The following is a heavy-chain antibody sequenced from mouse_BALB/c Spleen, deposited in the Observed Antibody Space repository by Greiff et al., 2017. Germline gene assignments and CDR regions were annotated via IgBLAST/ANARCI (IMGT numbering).Heavy chain of an antibody. Sequence: EVHLVESGGGLVQPGGSLRLSCATSGFTFTDYYMSWVRQPPGKALEWLGFIRNKANGYTTEYSASVKGRFTISRDNSQSILYLQMNTLRAEDSATYYCARVYGNYSSYYFDYWGQGTTLTVSS. CDR1: GFTFTDYY. J-gene: IGHJ2*01. V-gene: IGHV7-3*02. D-gene: IGHD2-10*02. CDR3: ARVYGNYSSYYFDY. CDR2: IRNKANGYTT.